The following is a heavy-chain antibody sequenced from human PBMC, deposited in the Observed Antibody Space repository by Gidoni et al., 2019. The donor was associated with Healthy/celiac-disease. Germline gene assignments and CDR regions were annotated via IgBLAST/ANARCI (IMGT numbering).Heavy chain of an antibody. CDR2: IYTSGST. D-gene: IGHD2-15*01. CDR1: GGSISSYY. Sequence: QVQLQESGPGLVKLSQTLSLTCTVSGGSISSYYWSWIRQPAGKGLEWVGRIYTSGSTNYNPSLKSRVAMSVDTSKNQFSLKLSSVTAADTAVYYCARELVVVAARDYYYGMDVWGQGTTVTVSS. J-gene: IGHJ6*02. V-gene: IGHV4-4*07. CDR3: ARELVVVAARDYYYGMDV.